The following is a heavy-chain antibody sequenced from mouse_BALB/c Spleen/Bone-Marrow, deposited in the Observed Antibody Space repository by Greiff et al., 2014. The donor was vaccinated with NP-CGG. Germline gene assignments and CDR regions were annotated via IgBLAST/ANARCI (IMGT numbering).Heavy chain of an antibody. J-gene: IGHJ4*01. CDR2: IRSKSNNFAT. CDR1: GFTFNTFA. CDR3: VRGIYYYGSNYKNSASDY. V-gene: IGHV10-1*02. D-gene: IGHD1-1*01. Sequence: EVKLVESGGGLVQPKGLLKLSCAASGFTFNTFAMNWVRQAPGKGLEWVARIRSKSNNFATYYADSVKDRFTISRDDSQSMLYLQMNNLKTEDTAMYYCVRGIYYYGSNYKNSASDYWGQGTSVTVSS.